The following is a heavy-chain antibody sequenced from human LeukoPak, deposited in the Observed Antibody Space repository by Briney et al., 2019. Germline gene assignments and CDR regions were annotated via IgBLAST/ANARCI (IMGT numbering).Heavy chain of an antibody. CDR1: GFTFDDYA. CDR2: ISWNSGSI. V-gene: IGHV3-9*01. Sequence: GGSLRLSCAASGFTFDDYAMHWVRQAPGKGLEWVSGISWNSGSIGYADSVKGRFTISRDNAKNSLYLQMNSLRAEDTALYYCAKSLNYDSSGPVNFDYWGQGTLVTVSS. CDR3: AKSLNYDSSGPVNFDY. D-gene: IGHD3-22*01. J-gene: IGHJ4*02.